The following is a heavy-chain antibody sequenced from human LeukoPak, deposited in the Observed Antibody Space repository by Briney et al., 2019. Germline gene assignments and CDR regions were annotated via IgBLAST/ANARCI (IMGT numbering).Heavy chain of an antibody. CDR1: GFTFSSYA. V-gene: IGHV3-23*01. CDR2: LNGSAGST. D-gene: IGHD6-19*01. Sequence: GGSLTLSCAASGFTFSSYAMNWVRQAPGKGLEWVSTLNGSAGSTYYADSVKGRFTISRDNLKNTLYLLMNSLRAEGTAIYYSAKEAGYSSGWPTFDYWGQGTLVTVSS. CDR3: AKEAGYSSGWPTFDY. J-gene: IGHJ4*02.